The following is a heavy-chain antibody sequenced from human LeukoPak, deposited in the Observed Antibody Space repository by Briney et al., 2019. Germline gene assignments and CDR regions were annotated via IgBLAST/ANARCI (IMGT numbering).Heavy chain of an antibody. CDR1: GYTSTSYG. V-gene: IGHV1-18*01. D-gene: IGHD2-2*01. Sequence: ASVKVSCKASGYTSTSYGISWVRQAPGQGLEWMGWISAYNGNTNYAQKLQGRVTMTTDTSTSTAYMELRSLRSDDTAVYYCARGPYCSSTSCYYYYYGMDVWGQGTTVTVSS. J-gene: IGHJ6*02. CDR3: ARGPYCSSTSCYYYYYGMDV. CDR2: ISAYNGNT.